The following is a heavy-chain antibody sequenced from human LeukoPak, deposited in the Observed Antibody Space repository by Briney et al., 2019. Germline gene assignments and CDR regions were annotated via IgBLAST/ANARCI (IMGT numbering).Heavy chain of an antibody. CDR2: IYYSGST. CDR3: ARGWDAFDI. CDR1: GGSISSYY. D-gene: IGHD2-15*01. J-gene: IGHJ3*02. V-gene: IGHV4-59*08. Sequence: PSETLSLTCTVSGGSISSYYWSWLRQPPGKGLEWIGYIYYSGSTNYNPSLKSRVTISVDTSKNQFSLKLSSVTAADTAVYYCARGWDAFDIWGQGTMVTVSS.